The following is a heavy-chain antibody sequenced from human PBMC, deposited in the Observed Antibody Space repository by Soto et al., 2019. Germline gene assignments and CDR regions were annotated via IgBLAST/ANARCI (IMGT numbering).Heavy chain of an antibody. Sequence: GESLKISCAASGFTFSSYSMNWVRQAPGKGLEWVSSISSSSYIYYADSVKGRFTISRDNAKNSLYLQMNSLRAEDTAVYYCAREVYGDYYFDYWGQGTLVTVSS. D-gene: IGHD4-17*01. V-gene: IGHV3-21*01. CDR3: AREVYGDYYFDY. J-gene: IGHJ4*02. CDR2: ISSSSYI. CDR1: GFTFSSYS.